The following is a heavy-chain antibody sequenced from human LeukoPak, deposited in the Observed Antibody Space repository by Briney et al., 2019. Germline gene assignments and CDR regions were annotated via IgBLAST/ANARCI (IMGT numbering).Heavy chain of an antibody. D-gene: IGHD5-24*01. CDR3: VKDDGWVQYAN. CDR2: ISGSGGST. V-gene: IGHV3-23*01. Sequence: GGSLRPSCAASGFTFSSYGMSWVRQAPGKGLEWVSAISGSGGSTYYADSVKGRFIISRDNSKNTVYLQMNSLSAEDAAVYYCVKDDGWVQYANWGQGTLVTVSS. J-gene: IGHJ4*02. CDR1: GFTFSSYG.